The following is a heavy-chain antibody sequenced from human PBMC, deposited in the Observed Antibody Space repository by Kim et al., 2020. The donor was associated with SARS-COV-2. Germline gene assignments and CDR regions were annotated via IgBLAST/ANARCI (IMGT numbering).Heavy chain of an antibody. CDR1: GGSVSSGNYY. J-gene: IGHJ6*03. V-gene: IGHV4-61*03. CDR2: LYDNGNT. D-gene: IGHD4-4*01. CDR3: ARSKVLHYTYFVMDV. Sequence: SETLSLTCSVSGGSVSSGNYYWSWIRQPPGKGLEWIVYLYDNGNTNYNASLKSRVTISVYTSKNHFSLRLSSVTAADTAVYYCARSKVLHYTYFVMDVWG.